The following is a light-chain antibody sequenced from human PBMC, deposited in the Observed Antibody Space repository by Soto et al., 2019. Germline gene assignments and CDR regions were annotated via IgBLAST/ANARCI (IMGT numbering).Light chain of an antibody. J-gene: IGKJ1*01. V-gene: IGKV3-20*01. CDR1: RGVSSGY. CDR2: AAS. CDR3: KHYDISSWT. Sequence: ELVLTQSPGTLSLSPGERATLSCRASRGVSSGYLAWYQQKPGQAPRPLIYAASNRATGIPGRFSGSGFGTDFTLTISRLEPEDFAVYYCKHYDISSWTFGQGTKVEI.